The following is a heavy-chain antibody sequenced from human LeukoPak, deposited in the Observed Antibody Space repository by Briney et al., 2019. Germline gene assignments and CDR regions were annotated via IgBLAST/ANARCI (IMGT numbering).Heavy chain of an antibody. V-gene: IGHV1-46*03. J-gene: IGHJ4*02. D-gene: IGHD4-11*01. CDR2: INPSGGST. CDR1: GYTFSRYY. Sequence: ASVKVSCKASGYTFSRYYMHWVLQAPGQGLEWMGIINPSGGSTRYAQKLQGRVTMTRDTSTSTVYMELSSLRSEDTAVYYFARVTPDYSDYGYWGQGTLVTVSS. CDR3: ARVTPDYSDYGY.